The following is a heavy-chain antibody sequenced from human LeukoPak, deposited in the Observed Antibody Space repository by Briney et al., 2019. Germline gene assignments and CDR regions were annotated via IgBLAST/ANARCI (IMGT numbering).Heavy chain of an antibody. Sequence: GGSLRLSCTASGFIFDTHTLTWVRQAPGKGLEWVASISGSGDSTNYGDSVKGRFTISGDNFKRTVHLEMSNLRADDTAMYYCVRRAAVRGMDFWGLGTTVIVSS. CDR1: GFIFDTHT. D-gene: IGHD1-14*01. CDR2: ISGSGDST. J-gene: IGHJ6*02. V-gene: IGHV3-23*01. CDR3: VRRAAVRGMDF.